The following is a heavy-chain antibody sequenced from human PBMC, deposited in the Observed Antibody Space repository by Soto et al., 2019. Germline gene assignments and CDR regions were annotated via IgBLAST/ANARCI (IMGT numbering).Heavy chain of an antibody. Sequence: IRQPPGKGLEWIGEINHSGSTNYNPSLKSRVTISVDTSKNQFSQKLSSVTAADTAVYYCARGGRHFGSAWFDPWGQGTLV. J-gene: IGHJ5*02. V-gene: IGHV4-34*01. CDR2: INHSGST. CDR3: ARGGRHFGSAWFDP. D-gene: IGHD3-9*01.